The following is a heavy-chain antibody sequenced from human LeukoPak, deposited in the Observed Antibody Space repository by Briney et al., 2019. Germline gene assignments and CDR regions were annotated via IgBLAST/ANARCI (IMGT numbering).Heavy chain of an antibody. J-gene: IGHJ4*02. CDR2: ISYDGSIN. Sequence: GRSLRRSCAASGFNFNSYAVHWVRQAPGKGLEWVAVISYDGSINLYAASVKGRFTISRDNSKNTLYLQMNSLRAEDSALYFCARDRRYCGGGSCYFDYFFDYWGQGTLVTVSS. D-gene: IGHD2-15*01. V-gene: IGHV3-30-3*01. CDR1: GFNFNSYA. CDR3: ARDRRYCGGGSCYFDYFFDY.